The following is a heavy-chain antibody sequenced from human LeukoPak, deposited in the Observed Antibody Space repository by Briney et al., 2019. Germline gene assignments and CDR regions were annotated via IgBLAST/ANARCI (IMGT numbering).Heavy chain of an antibody. CDR1: GFTFSDYY. J-gene: IGHJ4*02. V-gene: IGHV3-11*01. CDR3: ASGRPLSGYYSFDY. D-gene: IGHD3-3*01. Sequence: GGSLRLSCAASGFTFSDYYMSWIRQAPGKGLEWVSYISSSGSTIYYADSVKDRFTISRDNAKNSLYLQMNSLRAEDTAVYYCASGRPLSGYYSFDYWGQGTLVTVSS. CDR2: ISSSGSTI.